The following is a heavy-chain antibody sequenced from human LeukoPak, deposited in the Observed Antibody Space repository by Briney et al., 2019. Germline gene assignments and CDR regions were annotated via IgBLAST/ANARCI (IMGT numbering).Heavy chain of an antibody. CDR3: ARLSPFRAAGQTFDY. D-gene: IGHD6-13*01. J-gene: IGHJ4*02. CDR2: FDPEDGET. CDR1: GYTLTELS. V-gene: IGHV1-24*01. Sequence: ASVKVSCKVSGYTLTELSMHWVRQAPGKGLEWMGGFDPEDGETIYAQKFQGRVTMTEDTSTDTAYMELSRLRSDDTAVYYCARLSPFRAAGQTFDYWGQGTLVTVSS.